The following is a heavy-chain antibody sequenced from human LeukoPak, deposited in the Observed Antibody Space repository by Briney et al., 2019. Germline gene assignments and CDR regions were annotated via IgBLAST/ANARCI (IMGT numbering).Heavy chain of an antibody. CDR2: IIPILGIA. CDR1: GGTFSSYA. V-gene: IGHV1-69*04. J-gene: IGHJ4*02. CDR3: ARDTSGYDYGY. D-gene: IGHD5-12*01. Sequence: ASVKVSCKACGGTFSSYAISWVRQAPGQGLEWMGRIIPILGIANYAQKFQGRVTITADKSTSTAYMELSSLRSEDTAVYYCARDTSGYDYGYWGQGTLVTVSS.